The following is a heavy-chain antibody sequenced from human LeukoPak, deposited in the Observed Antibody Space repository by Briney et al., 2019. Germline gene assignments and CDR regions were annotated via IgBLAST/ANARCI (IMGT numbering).Heavy chain of an antibody. CDR2: ISRSGSTK. V-gene: IGHV3-11*01. CDR1: RFTVSSNY. D-gene: IGHD6-13*01. Sequence: GGSLRLSCAASRFTVSSNYMSWVRQAPGKGLEWVSSISRSGSTKYYADSVKGRLTISRDNAKNSLFLQMNSLRAEDTAVYYCAKKYVGAAAAPGGYWGQGTLVTVSS. CDR3: AKKYVGAAAAPGGY. J-gene: IGHJ4*02.